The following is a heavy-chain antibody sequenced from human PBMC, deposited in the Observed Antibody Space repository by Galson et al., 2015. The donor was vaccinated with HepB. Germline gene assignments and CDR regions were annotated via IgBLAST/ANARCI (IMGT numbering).Heavy chain of an antibody. CDR2: ISAGGGST. CDR3: AKAPVGYYYDSRGFYTYFFDY. D-gene: IGHD3-22*01. V-gene: IGHV3-23*01. CDR1: GFTFRSYA. Sequence: SLRLSCAASGFTFRSYAMSWVRQTPRKGLEWVSGISAGGGSTCYADSEKGRFTISREDSKNTLYLQMNGLRVEDTAIYYCAKAPVGYYYDSRGFYTYFFDYWGQGTLVTVSS. J-gene: IGHJ4*02.